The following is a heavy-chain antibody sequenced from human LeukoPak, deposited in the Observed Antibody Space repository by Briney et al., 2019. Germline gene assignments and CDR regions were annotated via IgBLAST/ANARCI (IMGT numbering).Heavy chain of an antibody. J-gene: IGHJ4*02. CDR1: GGSISSYY. CDR3: ARVGSSWRYFDY. D-gene: IGHD6-13*01. Sequence: PSETLSLTCTVSGGSISSYYWSWIRQPPGKELVWIGYIYYSGSTNYNPSLKSRVTISVDTSKNQFSLKLSSVTAADTAVYYCARVGSSWRYFDYWGQGTLVTVSS. CDR2: IYYSGST. V-gene: IGHV4-59*01.